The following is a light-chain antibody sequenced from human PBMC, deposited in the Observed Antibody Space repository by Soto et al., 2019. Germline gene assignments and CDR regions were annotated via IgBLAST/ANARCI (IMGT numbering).Light chain of an antibody. CDR1: QSVGHM. CDR2: KAS. J-gene: IGKJ1*01. V-gene: IGKV1-5*03. Sequence: TQSPDTLSLSPGDRATLSCRASQSVGHMFLAWYQQKPGKAPKLLIHKASSLQSGVPSRFSGSGSGTEFTLTISSLDPDDFATYYCQQYNGYGRFGQGTKVDIK. CDR3: QQYNGYGR.